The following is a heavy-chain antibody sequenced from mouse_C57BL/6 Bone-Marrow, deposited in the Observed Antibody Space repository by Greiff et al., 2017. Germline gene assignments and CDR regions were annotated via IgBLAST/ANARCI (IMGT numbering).Heavy chain of an antibody. D-gene: IGHD2-5*01. CDR2: IYPGSGST. V-gene: IGHV1-55*01. CDR1: GYTFPSSW. J-gene: IGHJ1*03. CDR3: ARPYYSNYWYFDV. Sequence: QVQLQQPGAELVKPGASVKMSCKASGYTFPSSWLPWVKQRPGQGLEWIGDIYPGSGSTNYNEKFKGKATLTVDTSSSTAYIQLSSLTSEDSAVYCCARPYYSNYWYFDVWGTGTTVTVSS.